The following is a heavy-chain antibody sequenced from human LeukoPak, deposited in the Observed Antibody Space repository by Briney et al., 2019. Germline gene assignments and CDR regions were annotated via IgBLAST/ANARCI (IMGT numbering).Heavy chain of an antibody. V-gene: IGHV3-48*03. CDR2: ISSSGTPI. D-gene: IGHD2-2*01. CDR3: ARGGYCSSSVCYSLNAFDI. J-gene: IGHJ3*02. CDR1: GFTFSSYE. Sequence: AGSLRLSCAASGFTFSSYEMNWVRQAPGKGLEWVSYISSSGTPIYYADSVKGRFTISRDNAKNSLYLQMNSLRAEDTAVYYCARGGYCSSSVCYSLNAFDIWGQGTMFTVSS.